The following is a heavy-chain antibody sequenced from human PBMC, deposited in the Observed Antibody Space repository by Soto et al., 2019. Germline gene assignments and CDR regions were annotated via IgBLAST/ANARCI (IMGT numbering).Heavy chain of an antibody. D-gene: IGHD4-17*01. CDR2: MSGSGGST. CDR3: AKDFAGDYYFDY. J-gene: IGHJ4*02. V-gene: IGHV3-23*01. Sequence: GALKRTSAASGVPFSSYTMSWVRQAPGKGLEWVSAMSGSGGSTYYADSVKGRFTISRDNSKNTLYLQMNSLRAEDTVVYYCAKDFAGDYYFDYWGQGTLVTVSS. CDR1: GVPFSSYT.